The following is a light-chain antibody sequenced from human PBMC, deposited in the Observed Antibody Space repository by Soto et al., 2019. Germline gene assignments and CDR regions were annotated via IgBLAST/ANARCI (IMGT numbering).Light chain of an antibody. J-gene: IGKJ4*01. CDR1: QSVSCC. V-gene: IGKV3-11*01. Sequence: EIVLTHSPATLSLSPGERATLSCRASQSVSCCLSWYQQKPGQAPRLLIFDASNRATGIPARFSGSGSGTDFTLTISSLEPEDFAIYYCQQRCNWPPVTFGGGTKVDIK. CDR3: QQRCNWPPVT. CDR2: DAS.